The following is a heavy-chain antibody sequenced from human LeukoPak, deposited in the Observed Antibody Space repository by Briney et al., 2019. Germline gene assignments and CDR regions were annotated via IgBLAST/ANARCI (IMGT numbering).Heavy chain of an antibody. D-gene: IGHD2-15*01. CDR3: ARQLGYCSDGSCYFDY. Sequence: GGSLRLSCAAFGFTFSNYAMSWVRQAPGRGLEWVSAISGSVGSTYYADSVKGRFTISRDNSKNTLHLQMNSLRAEDTAVYHCARQLGYCSDGSCYFDYWGQGTLVPVSS. CDR1: GFTFSNYA. CDR2: ISGSVGST. V-gene: IGHV3-23*01. J-gene: IGHJ4*02.